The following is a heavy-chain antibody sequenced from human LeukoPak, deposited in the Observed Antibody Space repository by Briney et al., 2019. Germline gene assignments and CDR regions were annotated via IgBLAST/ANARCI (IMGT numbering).Heavy chain of an antibody. CDR1: GGSFSGYY. D-gene: IGHD2-15*01. CDR2: INHSGST. CDR3: ARGGVVVAVYVDY. V-gene: IGHV4-34*01. J-gene: IGHJ4*02. Sequence: PSETLSLTCAVYGGSFSGYYWSWIRQPPGKGLEWIGEINHSGSTNYNPSLKSRVTISVDTSKNQLSLNLRLVTAADTAVYYCARGGVVVAVYVDYWGQGTLVTVSS.